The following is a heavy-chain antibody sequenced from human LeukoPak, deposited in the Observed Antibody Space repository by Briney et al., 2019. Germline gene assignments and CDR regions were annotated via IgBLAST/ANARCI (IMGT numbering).Heavy chain of an antibody. J-gene: IGHJ4*02. CDR3: AAFTRYCSGGSCLGY. D-gene: IGHD2-15*01. Sequence: GESLRLSSAASGFTFSSYSMNWVRQAPGKGLEWVSSISSSSSYIYYADSVKGRFTISRDNAKNSLYLQMNSLRAEDTAVYYCAAFTRYCSGGSCLGYWGQGTLVTVSS. CDR2: ISSSSSYI. CDR1: GFTFSSYS. V-gene: IGHV3-21*01.